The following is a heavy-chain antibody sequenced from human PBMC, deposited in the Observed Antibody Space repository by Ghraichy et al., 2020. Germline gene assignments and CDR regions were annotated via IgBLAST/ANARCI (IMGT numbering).Heavy chain of an antibody. J-gene: IGHJ4*02. Sequence: GGSLRLSCAASGFTFSSYGMHWVRQAPGKGLEWVAVISYDGSNKYYADSVKGRFTISRDNSKNTLYLQMNSLRAEDTAVYYCALGEAHRHFDYWGQGTLVTVSS. CDR3: ALGEAHRHFDY. CDR2: ISYDGSNK. CDR1: GFTFSSYG. V-gene: IGHV3-30*03. D-gene: IGHD3-16*01.